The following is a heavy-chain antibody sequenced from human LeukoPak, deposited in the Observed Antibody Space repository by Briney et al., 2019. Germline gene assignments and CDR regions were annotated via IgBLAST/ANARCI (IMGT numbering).Heavy chain of an antibody. D-gene: IGHD2-2*02. Sequence: ASVKVSCKASGGTFSSYAISWVRQAPGQGLEWMGGIIPIFGTANYAQKFQGRVTITTDESTSTAYMELSSLRSEDTAVYYCARGHCSSTSCYTGMDYYYMDVWGKGTTVTVSS. V-gene: IGHV1-69*05. CDR3: ARGHCSSTSCYTGMDYYYMDV. CDR2: IIPIFGTA. J-gene: IGHJ6*03. CDR1: GGTFSSYA.